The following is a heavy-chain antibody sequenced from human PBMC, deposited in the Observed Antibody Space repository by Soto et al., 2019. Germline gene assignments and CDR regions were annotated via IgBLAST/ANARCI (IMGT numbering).Heavy chain of an antibody. CDR2: ISSSGGSI. Sequence: PGGSLRLSCAGSGFTFNSHEMTWVRQAPGKGLEWISSISSSGGSIYYADSVKGRFTVSRDNAKNSLYLQMNSLRAEDTAVYYCARLESGYYDSSGYYSFDYWGQGTLVTVSS. J-gene: IGHJ4*02. D-gene: IGHD3-22*01. CDR1: GFTFNSHE. V-gene: IGHV3-48*03. CDR3: ARLESGYYDSSGYYSFDY.